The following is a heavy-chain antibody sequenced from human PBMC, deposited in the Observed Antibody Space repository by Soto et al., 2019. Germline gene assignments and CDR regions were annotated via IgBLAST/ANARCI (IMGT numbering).Heavy chain of an antibody. CDR2: TYYRSKWYN. Sequence: SQTLSLTCAISGDSVSNNRAAWNLIRQSPSRGLEWLGRTYYRSKWYNDYSVSVKSRITINPDTSKNQFSLQLNSVTPEDTAVYYCARDHSLGWGYFEYWGQGTLVTVSS. CDR3: ARDHSLGWGYFEY. CDR1: GDSVSNNRAA. J-gene: IGHJ4*02. D-gene: IGHD3-16*01. V-gene: IGHV6-1*01.